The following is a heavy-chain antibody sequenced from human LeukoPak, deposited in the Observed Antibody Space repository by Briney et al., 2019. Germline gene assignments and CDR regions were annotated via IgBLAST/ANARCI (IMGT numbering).Heavy chain of an antibody. J-gene: IGHJ4*02. CDR1: GFTVSSNY. CDR3: AKGVSSWYLDY. Sequence: PGGSLRLSCAASGFTVSSNYMSWVRQAPGKGLEWVSVFYSGGSRYYADPVRGRFTISRDNSQNTVYLQMNSLRDEDTAVYYCAKGVSSWYLDYWGQGTLVTVSS. V-gene: IGHV3-53*01. CDR2: FYSGGSR. D-gene: IGHD6-13*01.